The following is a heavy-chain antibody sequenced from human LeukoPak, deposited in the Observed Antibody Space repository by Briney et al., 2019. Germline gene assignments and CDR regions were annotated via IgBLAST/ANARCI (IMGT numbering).Heavy chain of an antibody. J-gene: IGHJ6*02. CDR3: ARGRDMVATIWEYGMDV. V-gene: IGHV3-66*01. Sequence: GGSLRLSCAASGFTVSSNYMSWVRQAPGKGLEWVSVIYSGGSTYYADSVKGRFTISRDNSKNTLYLQMNSLRAEDTAVYYCARGRDMVATIWEYGMDVWGQGTTVTVSS. D-gene: IGHD5-12*01. CDR1: GFTVSSNY. CDR2: IYSGGST.